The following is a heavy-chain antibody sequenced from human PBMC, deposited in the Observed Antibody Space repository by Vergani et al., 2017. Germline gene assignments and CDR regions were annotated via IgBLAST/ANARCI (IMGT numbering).Heavy chain of an antibody. V-gene: IGHV1-69*01. CDR2: IIPIFGTP. CDR3: ARGFQQLVLWYFDY. CDR1: GYTFTGYY. Sequence: QVQLVQSGAEVKKPGASVKVSCKASGYTFTGYYMHWVRQAPGQGLEWMGGIIPIFGTPNYAQKVQGRVTITADESTSTAYMELSSLRSEDTAVFYCARGFQQLVLWYFDYWGQGTLVTVSS. J-gene: IGHJ4*02. D-gene: IGHD6-13*01.